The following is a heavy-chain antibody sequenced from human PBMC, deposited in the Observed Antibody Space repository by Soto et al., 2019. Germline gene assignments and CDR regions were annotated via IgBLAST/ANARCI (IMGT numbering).Heavy chain of an antibody. CDR2: INDRGSI. CDR1: GGSFSGYY. J-gene: IGHJ2*01. CDR3: ARESHDILTGPPWVWYFDL. Sequence: QVQLQQWGAGPLRPLETLSLTCGVSGGSFSGYYCAWIRQSPGKGLEWIGAINDRGSINFNPSLKSPVSITVDTSKNHSSRNLRSVPAADTAVYYCARESHDILTGPPWVWYFDLWGRGTLVTVSS. V-gene: IGHV4-34*01. D-gene: IGHD3-9*01.